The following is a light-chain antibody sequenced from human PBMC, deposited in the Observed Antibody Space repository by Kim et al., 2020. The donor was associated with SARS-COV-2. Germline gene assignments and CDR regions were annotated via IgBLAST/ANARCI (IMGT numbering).Light chain of an antibody. J-gene: IGLJ1*01. CDR2: EVF. V-gene: IGLV2-23*02. Sequence: ASVSGSPGQSITTSCTRPTSVSWYQQHPGRAPKLIIYEVFNRPSGISDRFSGSMSGNTASLTISGLQAEDEADYYCCSFTGDATFRFGSGTKVTVL. CDR3: CSFTGDATFR. CDR1: TSV.